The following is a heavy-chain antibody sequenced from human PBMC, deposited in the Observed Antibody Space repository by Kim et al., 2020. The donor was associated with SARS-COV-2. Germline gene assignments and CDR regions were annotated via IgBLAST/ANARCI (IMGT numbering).Heavy chain of an antibody. V-gene: IGHV4-34*01. D-gene: IGHD6-6*01. Sequence: SLNGRVSISVDTSKNQFSLKLSSVTAADTAVYYCARDRAAQYCYYGMDVWGQGTTVTVSS. J-gene: IGHJ6*02. CDR3: ARDRAAQYCYYGMDV.